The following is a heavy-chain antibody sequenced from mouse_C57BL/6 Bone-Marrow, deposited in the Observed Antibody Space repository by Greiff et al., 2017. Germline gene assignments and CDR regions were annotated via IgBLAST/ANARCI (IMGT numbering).Heavy chain of an antibody. V-gene: IGHV1-5*01. Sequence: VQLQQSGTVLARPGASVKMSCKTSGYTFTSYWMHWVKQRPGQGLEWIGAIYPGNSDTSYNQKFKGKAKLTAVTSASTAYMELSSLTIEDSAVYYCNPIYHRNYSWFGYWGQGTLVTVSA. CDR2: IYPGNSDT. CDR1: GYTFTSYW. CDR3: NPIYHRNYSWFGY. D-gene: IGHD2-1*01. J-gene: IGHJ3*01.